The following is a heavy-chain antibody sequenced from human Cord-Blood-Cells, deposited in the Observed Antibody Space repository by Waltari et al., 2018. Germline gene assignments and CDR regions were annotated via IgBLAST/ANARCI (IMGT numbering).Heavy chain of an antibody. CDR3: ARKCSSSDGGGFDY. J-gene: IGHJ4*02. CDR2: INHSGST. Sequence: QVHLQQWGAGLLKPSETLSLTCAVYGGPFSGSYWRWIRQPPGKGREGIGDINHSGSTNYHPSLKRRVTISVDTSKNQFSLKLSSGTAADTAVYYGARKCSSSDGGGFDYWGQGTLVTVSS. V-gene: IGHV4-34*01. D-gene: IGHD6-6*01. CDR1: GGPFSGSY.